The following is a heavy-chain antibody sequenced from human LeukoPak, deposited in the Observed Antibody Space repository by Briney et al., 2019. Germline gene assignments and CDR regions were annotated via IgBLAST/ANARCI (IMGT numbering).Heavy chain of an antibody. J-gene: IGHJ4*02. V-gene: IGHV1-69*05. Sequence: GASVKVSCKASGGTFSSYAISWVRQAPGQGLEWMGGIIPIFGTANYAQKFQGRVTITTDESTSTAYMELSSLRSEDTAVYYCARDRGSMAAGALVDSWGQGTLVTVSS. CDR1: GGTFSSYA. CDR2: IIPIFGTA. CDR3: ARDRGSMAAGALVDS. D-gene: IGHD6-13*01.